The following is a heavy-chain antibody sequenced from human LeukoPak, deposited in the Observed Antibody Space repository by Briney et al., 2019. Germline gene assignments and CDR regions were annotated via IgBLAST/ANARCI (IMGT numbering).Heavy chain of an antibody. CDR3: ARQQRRDGYNYIDY. Sequence: GESLKISCKSSGYSFTTYWIGWVRQMPGKGLEWMGIIYPGDPDARYSPSFQGQVTISADKSISTAYLQWSSLKASDTAMYYSARQQRRDGYNYIDYWGQGTLVTVSS. V-gene: IGHV5-51*01. CDR2: IYPGDPDA. CDR1: GYSFTTYW. D-gene: IGHD5-24*01. J-gene: IGHJ4*02.